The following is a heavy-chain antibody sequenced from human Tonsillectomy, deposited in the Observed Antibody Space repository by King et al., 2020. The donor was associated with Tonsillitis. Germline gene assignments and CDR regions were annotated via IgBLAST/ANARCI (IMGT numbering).Heavy chain of an antibody. CDR1: GYSFTSYW. J-gene: IGHJ3*02. CDR2: IYLGDSDS. V-gene: IGHV5-51*03. D-gene: IGHD2-2*01. Sequence: QLVQSGAEVKKPGESLKISCKGSGYSFTSYWIGWVRQMPGKGLEWMGIIYLGDSDSRYSPSFQGQVTISADKSISTAYLQWSSLKASGTAMYYCARPDYCSSSTCYFGAFDIWGQGTLVTVSS. CDR3: ARPDYCSSSTCYFGAFDI.